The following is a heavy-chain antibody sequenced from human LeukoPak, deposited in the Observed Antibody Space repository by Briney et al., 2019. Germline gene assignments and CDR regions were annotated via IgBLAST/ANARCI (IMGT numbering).Heavy chain of an antibody. D-gene: IGHD1-26*01. V-gene: IGHV3-33*01. J-gene: IGHJ4*02. CDR1: GFTFSSYG. CDR2: IWYDGSNK. CDR3: ARDPDNHSGSYTGD. Sequence: PGGSLRLSCAASGFTFSSYGMHWVRQAPGKGLEWVAVIWYDGSNKYYADSVKGRFTISRDNSKNTLYLQMNSLRAEDTAVYYCARDPDNHSGSYTGDWGQGTLVTVPS.